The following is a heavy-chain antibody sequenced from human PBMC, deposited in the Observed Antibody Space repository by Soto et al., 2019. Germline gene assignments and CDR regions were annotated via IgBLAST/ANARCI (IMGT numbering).Heavy chain of an antibody. CDR1: GGSISSGGYY. CDR2: IYYSGST. V-gene: IGHV4-31*03. CDR3: AIKARPDYEYFWVSYHYYCYGLDV. J-gene: IGHJ6*02. Sequence: SETLSLTCTVSGGSISSGGYYWSWIRQHPGKGLEWIGYIYYSGSTYYNPSLKSRVTISVDTSKNQFSLKLSSVTAAATAVFYCAIKARPDYEYFWVSYHYYCYGLDVWGQGTPVTVSS. D-gene: IGHD3-16*02.